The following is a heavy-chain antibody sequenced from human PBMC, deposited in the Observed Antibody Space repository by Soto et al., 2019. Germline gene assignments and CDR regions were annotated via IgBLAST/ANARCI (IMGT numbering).Heavy chain of an antibody. CDR2: ISGSGGST. V-gene: IGHV3-23*01. D-gene: IGHD3-22*01. J-gene: IGHJ3*02. CDR1: GLPFSSSA. Sequence: SLRLSSGASGLPFSSSAMGWVRPAPGKGLELVSAISGSGGSTYYADSVKGRFTISRDNAKKSLYLQMNSLRLEDTAVYYFARGDYHDTTGPFSDAFDIWGQGTMVTVSS. CDR3: ARGDYHDTTGPFSDAFDI.